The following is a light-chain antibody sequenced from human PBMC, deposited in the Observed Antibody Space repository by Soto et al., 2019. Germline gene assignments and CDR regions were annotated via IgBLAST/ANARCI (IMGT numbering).Light chain of an antibody. Sequence: EIVMTQSPATLSVSPGEGATLSCKASQNVYNNLAWYQQRPGQPPRLLIYDASTRATGISARFSGSGYGTEFTPTIRRLQAEDFAVYLCQQCRNWPLTFGGGAKVEIK. J-gene: IGKJ4*01. CDR3: QQCRNWPLT. CDR2: DAS. V-gene: IGKV3-15*01. CDR1: QNVYNN.